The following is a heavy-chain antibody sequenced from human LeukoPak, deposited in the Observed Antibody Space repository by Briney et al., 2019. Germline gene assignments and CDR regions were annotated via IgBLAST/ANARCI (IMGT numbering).Heavy chain of an antibody. CDR2: IIPIFGTA. J-gene: IGHJ4*02. D-gene: IGHD2-2*01. CDR1: GGTFSSYA. CDR3: ARVRSSTSPFDY. V-gene: IGHV1-69*05. Sequence: APVKVSCKASGGTFSSYAISWVRQAPGQGLEWMGGIIPIFGTANYAQKFQGRVTITTDESTSTAYMELSSLRSEDTAVYYCARVRSSTSPFDYWGQGTLVTVSS.